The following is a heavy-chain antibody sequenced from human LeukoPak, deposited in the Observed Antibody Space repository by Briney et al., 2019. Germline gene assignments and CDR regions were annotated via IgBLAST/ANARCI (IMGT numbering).Heavy chain of an antibody. Sequence: GASVKVSCKASGYTFTGYYMHWVRQAPGQGLEWMGWINPNSGGTNYAQKFQGRVTMTRDTSISTAYMELSRLRSDDTAVYYCAREGSTAGTDFDNWGQGTLVTVSS. D-gene: IGHD6-13*01. J-gene: IGHJ4*02. CDR2: INPNSGGT. CDR1: GYTFTGYY. CDR3: AREGSTAGTDFDN. V-gene: IGHV1-2*02.